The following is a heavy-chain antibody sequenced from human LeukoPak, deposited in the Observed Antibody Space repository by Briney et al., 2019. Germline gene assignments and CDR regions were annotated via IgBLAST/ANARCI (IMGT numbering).Heavy chain of an antibody. D-gene: IGHD2-2*02. J-gene: IGHJ5*02. CDR1: GGSISSYY. Sequence: SETLSLTCTVSGGSISSYYWSWIRQPPGKGLEWIGYIYYSGSTNYNPSLKSRVTISVDTSKNQFSLKLSSVTAADTAVYYCARHTGYCSSTSCYTGWFDPWGQGTLVTVSS. CDR3: ARHTGYCSSTSCYTGWFDP. CDR2: IYYSGST. V-gene: IGHV4-59*08.